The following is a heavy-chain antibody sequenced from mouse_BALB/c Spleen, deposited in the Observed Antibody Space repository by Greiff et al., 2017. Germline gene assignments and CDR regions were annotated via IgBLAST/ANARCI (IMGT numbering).Heavy chain of an antibody. J-gene: IGHJ4*01. CDR2: ISYDGSN. CDR3: ATDYDVYAMDY. D-gene: IGHD2-12*01. V-gene: IGHV3-6*02. Sequence: EVQLQESGPGLVKPSQSLSLTCSVTGYSITSGYYWNWIRQFPGNKLEWMGYISYDGSNNYNPSLKNRISITRDTSKNQFFLKLNSVTTEDTATYYCATDYDVYAMDYWGQGTSVTVSS. CDR1: GYSITSGYY.